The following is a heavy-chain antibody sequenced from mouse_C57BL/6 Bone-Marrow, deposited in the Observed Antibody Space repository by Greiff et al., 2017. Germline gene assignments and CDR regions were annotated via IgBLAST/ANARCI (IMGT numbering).Heavy chain of an antibody. CDR2: IYPGDGDT. CDR3: ARWDGYAY. Sequence: QVQLQQSGPELVKPGASVKISCKASGYAFSSSWMNWVKQRPGKGLEWIGRIYPGDGDTNYNGKFKGKATLTADKSSSTAYMKLSSLTSEDSAVYFCARWDGYAYWGQGTLVTVSA. CDR1: GYAFSSSW. J-gene: IGHJ3*01. V-gene: IGHV1-82*01. D-gene: IGHD2-3*01.